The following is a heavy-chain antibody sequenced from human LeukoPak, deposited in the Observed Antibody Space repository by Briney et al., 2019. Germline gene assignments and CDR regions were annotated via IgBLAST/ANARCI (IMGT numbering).Heavy chain of an antibody. CDR3: ARAHHDYGDYLVDC. J-gene: IGHJ4*02. Sequence: HPGGSLRLSCAASGFTLSNYDMSWVRQAPGKGLEWVANIKQDGSEKYYVDSVKGRFTISRDNAKNSLYLQMNSLRAEDTAVYYCARAHHDYGDYLVDCWGQGTLVTVSS. CDR1: GFTLSNYD. D-gene: IGHD4-17*01. CDR2: IKQDGSEK. V-gene: IGHV3-7*01.